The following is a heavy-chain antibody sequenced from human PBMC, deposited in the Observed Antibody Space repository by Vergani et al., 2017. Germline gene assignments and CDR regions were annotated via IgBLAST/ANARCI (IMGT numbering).Heavy chain of an antibody. CDR2: IYYSGST. V-gene: IGHV4-59*01. D-gene: IGHD3-22*01. CDR1: GGSISSYY. CDR3: ARGLYYYDSSGYFCSGSGWFDP. Sequence: QVQLQESGPGLVKPSETLSLTCTVSGGSISSYYWSWIRQTPGKGLEWIADIYYSGSTNYNPSLKSRVPISVATSTNQFYLKLSSVTAADTAVYSCARGLYYYDSSGYFCSGSGWFDPWGQGTLVTVSS. J-gene: IGHJ5*02.